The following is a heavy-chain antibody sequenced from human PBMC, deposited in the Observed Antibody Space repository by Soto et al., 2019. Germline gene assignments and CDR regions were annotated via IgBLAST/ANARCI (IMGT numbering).Heavy chain of an antibody. J-gene: IGHJ5*02. V-gene: IGHV1-69*13. CDR2: IIPIFGTA. CDR1: GYTFTIYY. CDR3: ARGFPLWFDP. D-gene: IGHD3-16*02. Sequence: SVKVSCKASGYTFTIYYMHWVLQAPGQGLEWMGGIIPIFGTANYAQKFQGRVTITADESTSTAYMGLSSLRSEDTAVYYCARGFPLWFDPWGQGTLVTVSS.